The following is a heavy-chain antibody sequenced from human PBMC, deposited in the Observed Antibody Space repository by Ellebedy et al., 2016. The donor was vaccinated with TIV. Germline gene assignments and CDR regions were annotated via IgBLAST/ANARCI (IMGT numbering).Heavy chain of an antibody. CDR3: ARRLTGSVNYDY. J-gene: IGHJ4*02. CDR2: ISSSSTYI. V-gene: IGHV3-21*01. D-gene: IGHD1-20*01. CDR1: GSTFSGYS. Sequence: GGSLRLSCAGSGSTFSGYSINWVRQAPGKGLEWASSISSSSTYIYYADSVKGRFTISRDNAKNLLYLQMNSLRAEDTAVYFCARRLTGSVNYDYWGQGTLVTVSS.